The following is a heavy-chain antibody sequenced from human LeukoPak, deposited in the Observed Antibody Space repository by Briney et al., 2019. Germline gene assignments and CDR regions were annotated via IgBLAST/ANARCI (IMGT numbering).Heavy chain of an antibody. CDR3: ARSRIAVVLFDY. D-gene: IGHD6-19*01. CDR1: GDSISSSSYY. J-gene: IGHJ4*02. V-gene: IGHV4-39*01. CDR2: IYYSGST. Sequence: SETLSLTCTVSGDSISSSSYYWGWIRQPPGKGLEWIGSIYYSGSTYYNPSLKSRVTISVDTSKNQFSLKLSSVTAADTAVYYCARSRIAVVLFDYWGQGTLVTVSS.